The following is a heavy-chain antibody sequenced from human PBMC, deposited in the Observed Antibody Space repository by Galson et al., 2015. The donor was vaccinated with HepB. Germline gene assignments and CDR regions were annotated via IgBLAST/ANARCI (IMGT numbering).Heavy chain of an antibody. CDR2: ISAYNGNT. J-gene: IGHJ4*02. Sequence: SVKVSCKASGYTLTSYGISWVRQAPGQGLEWMGWISAYNGNTNYAQKLQGRVTMTTNTSTSTAYMELRSLRSDDTAVYYCARVEGGYYGSGSYPDYWGQGTLVTVSS. CDR1: GYTLTSYG. D-gene: IGHD3-10*01. V-gene: IGHV1-18*01. CDR3: ARVEGGYYGSGSYPDY.